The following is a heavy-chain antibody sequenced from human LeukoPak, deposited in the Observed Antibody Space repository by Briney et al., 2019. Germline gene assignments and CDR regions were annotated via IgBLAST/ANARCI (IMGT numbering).Heavy chain of an antibody. V-gene: IGHV3-23*01. Sequence: GGSLRLSCAASGFTFSSYAMSWVRQAPGKGLEWVSAISGSGGSTYYADSVKGRFTISRDNSKNALYLQMNSLRAEDTAVYYCAKVPEYSSSWYVSFDYWGQGTLVTVSS. CDR1: GFTFSSYA. J-gene: IGHJ4*02. D-gene: IGHD6-13*01. CDR3: AKVPEYSSSWYVSFDY. CDR2: ISGSGGST.